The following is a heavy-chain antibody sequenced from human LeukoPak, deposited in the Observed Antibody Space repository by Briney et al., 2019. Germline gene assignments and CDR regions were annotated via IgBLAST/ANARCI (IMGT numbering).Heavy chain of an antibody. D-gene: IGHD3-10*01. CDR2: IYSGGST. V-gene: IGHV3-53*01. CDR3: ARAGEWFGEPW. Sequence: PGGSLRLSCAASGFTVGSNYMSWVRQAPGKGLEWVSVIYSGGSTYYAGSVKGRFTISRDNSKNTLYLQMNSLRAEDTAVYYCARAGEWFGEPWWGQGTLVTVSS. J-gene: IGHJ1*01. CDR1: GFTVGSNY.